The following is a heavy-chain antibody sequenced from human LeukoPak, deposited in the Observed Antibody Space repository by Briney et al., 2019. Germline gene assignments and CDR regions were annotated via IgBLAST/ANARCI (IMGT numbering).Heavy chain of an antibody. Sequence: ASVRVSCKASGYTFTSYGISWVRQAPGQGLEWMGWISAYNGNTNYAQKLQGRVTMTTDTSTSTAYMELRSLRSDDTAVYYCARARYSSGWYGDYYYYYGMDVWGQGTTVTVSS. CDR1: GYTFTSYG. V-gene: IGHV1-18*01. J-gene: IGHJ6*02. CDR3: ARARYSSGWYGDYYYYYGMDV. CDR2: ISAYNGNT. D-gene: IGHD6-19*01.